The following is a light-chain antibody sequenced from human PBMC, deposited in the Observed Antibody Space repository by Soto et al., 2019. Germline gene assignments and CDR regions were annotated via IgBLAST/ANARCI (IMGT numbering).Light chain of an antibody. CDR1: TSDIGFSYY. CDR2: SNT. V-gene: IGLV1-44*01. Sequence: QSVLTQSASVSGSPGQSITISCTGTTSDIGFSYYVSWYQQHPDKAPKLLIYSNTQRPSGVPDRITGSKSGTSASLAISGLQSEDESTYYCATWDDSLNVWIFGGGT. CDR3: ATWDDSLNVWI. J-gene: IGLJ2*01.